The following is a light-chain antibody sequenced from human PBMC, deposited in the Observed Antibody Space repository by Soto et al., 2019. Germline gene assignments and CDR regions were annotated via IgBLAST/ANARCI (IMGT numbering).Light chain of an antibody. Sequence: DIQMTQSPSSLSASVGDRVTITCRACQSTSSYLNWYQQKPGKAPKLLIYAASSLQSGVPSRFSGSGSGTDFTLTISSLQPEDFATYYCQQSYSTLITFGQGTRLEIK. CDR2: AAS. CDR1: QSTSSY. CDR3: QQSYSTLIT. V-gene: IGKV1-39*01. J-gene: IGKJ5*01.